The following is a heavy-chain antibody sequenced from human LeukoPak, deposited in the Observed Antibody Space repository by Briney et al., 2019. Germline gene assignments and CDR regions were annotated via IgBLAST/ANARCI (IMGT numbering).Heavy chain of an antibody. CDR1: AFSFSDYG. V-gene: IGHV3-30-3*01. J-gene: IGHJ4*02. Sequence: GGSLRLSCAASAFSFSDYGLHWVRQAPGKGLEWVAVISHDGNNTYYADSVKGRFTISRDNAENSLYLQMNSLRAEDTAVYYCARGRYCSSGSCYQDYWGQGTLVTVSS. CDR2: ISHDGNNT. CDR3: ARGRYCSSGSCYQDY. D-gene: IGHD2-15*01.